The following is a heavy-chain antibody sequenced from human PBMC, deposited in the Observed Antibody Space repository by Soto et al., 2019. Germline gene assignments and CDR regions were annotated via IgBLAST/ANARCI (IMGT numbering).Heavy chain of an antibody. Sequence: GGSLRLSCAASGFTFSSYSMNWVRQAPGKGLEWVSYISSSSSTIYYADSVKGRFTISRDNAKNSLYLQMNSLRAEDTAVYYCAKDYTDYTYSFDYWGQGTQVTVPQ. V-gene: IGHV3-48*01. J-gene: IGHJ4*02. CDR3: AKDYTDYTYSFDY. CDR1: GFTFSSYS. D-gene: IGHD4-4*01. CDR2: ISSSSSTI.